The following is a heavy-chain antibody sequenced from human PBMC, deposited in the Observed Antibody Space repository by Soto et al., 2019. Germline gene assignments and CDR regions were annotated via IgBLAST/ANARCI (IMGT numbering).Heavy chain of an antibody. Sequence: GGSLRLSCVASGFTVRDNYLSWVRQAPGKGLEWVSIIYSADNTYYADSVKGRFTISRDNSKNTLYLQMNNLRAEDTAVYYCARSMEEWFNTWFDPCGQRSLVPVSA. V-gene: IGHV3-53*01. D-gene: IGHD3-3*01. CDR3: ARSMEEWFNTWFDP. CDR1: GFTVRDNY. J-gene: IGHJ5*01. CDR2: IYSADNT.